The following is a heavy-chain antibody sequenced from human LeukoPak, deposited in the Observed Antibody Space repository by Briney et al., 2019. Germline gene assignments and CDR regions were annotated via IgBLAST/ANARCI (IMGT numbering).Heavy chain of an antibody. D-gene: IGHD3-22*01. CDR1: GLSFSTYW. CDR2: INNDGIQK. Sequence: GGSLRLSCIASGLSFSTYWMAWVRQAPGKGLEWLVNINNDGIQKFYADSVKGRFTISRDNTKNSLFLEVNSLRADETAVYFCASSHDSSGNDWGQGTLVTVSS. CDR3: ASSHDSSGND. J-gene: IGHJ4*02. V-gene: IGHV3-7*01.